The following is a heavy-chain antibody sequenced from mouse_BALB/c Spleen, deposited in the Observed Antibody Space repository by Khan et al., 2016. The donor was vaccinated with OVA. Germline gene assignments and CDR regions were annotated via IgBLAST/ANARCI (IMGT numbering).Heavy chain of an antibody. J-gene: IGHJ4*01. CDR3: ARQPYYHYNVMDY. Sequence: QVQLKESGPGLVAPSQSLSITCTISGFSLTNYGVHWVRQPPGKGLEWLVLMWSDGSTTYNSALKSRLTISKDNSKSPVFLKMNSLQTDDTAMYFCARQPYYHYNVMDYWGQGTSGTVSS. D-gene: IGHD2-10*01. V-gene: IGHV2-6-1*01. CDR1: GFSLTNYG. CDR2: MWSDGST.